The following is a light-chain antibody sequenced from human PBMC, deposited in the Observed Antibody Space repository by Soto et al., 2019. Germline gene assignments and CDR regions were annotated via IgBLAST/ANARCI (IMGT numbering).Light chain of an antibody. J-gene: IGKJ5*01. CDR2: DVS. V-gene: IGKV3-15*01. CDR1: QGVTTN. CDR3: QQYNKWPYP. Sequence: EIVITQSPDILSVSPGERATLSCRAGQGVTTNFAWYQQKSGQSPRLLIYDVSIRATGVPARFSGTGSETNFPPTIRGPESEDSAGYFCQQYNKWPYPFGQGTRLEIK.